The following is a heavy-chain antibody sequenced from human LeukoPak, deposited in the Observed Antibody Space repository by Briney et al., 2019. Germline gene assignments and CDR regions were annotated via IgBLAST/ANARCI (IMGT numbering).Heavy chain of an antibody. CDR3: ARDYSGSYFLSAFDI. V-gene: IGHV3-48*01. CDR1: GFTFSRYG. D-gene: IGHD1-26*01. CDR2: ISSSSSTI. J-gene: IGHJ3*02. Sequence: PGGSLRLSCAASGFTFSRYGMNWVRQAPGKGLEWVSYISSSSSTIYYADSVKGRFTISRDNAKNSLYLQMNSLRAEDTAVYYCARDYSGSYFLSAFDIWGQGTMVTVSS.